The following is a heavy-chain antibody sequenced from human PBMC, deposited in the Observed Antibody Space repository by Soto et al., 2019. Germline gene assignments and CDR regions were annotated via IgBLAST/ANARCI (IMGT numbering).Heavy chain of an antibody. V-gene: IGHV1-69*08. D-gene: IGHD6-13*01. Sequence: QVQLVQSGAEVKKPGSSVKVSCKASGGTFSSYTISWVRQAPGQGLEWMGRIIPILGIANYAQKFQGRVTITADKSTSTADMELSSLRSEETAVYYCARERADAAAGTGWFDPWGQGTLVTVSS. CDR3: ARERADAAAGTGWFDP. CDR2: IIPILGIA. J-gene: IGHJ5*02. CDR1: GGTFSSYT.